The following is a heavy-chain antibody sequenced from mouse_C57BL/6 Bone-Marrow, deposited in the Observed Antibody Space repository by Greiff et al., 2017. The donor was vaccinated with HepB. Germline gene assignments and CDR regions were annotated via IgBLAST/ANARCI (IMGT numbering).Heavy chain of an antibody. Sequence: EVQLVESGPELVKPGASVKISCKASGYSFTGYYMNWVKQSPEKSLEWIGEINPSTGGTTYNQKFKAKATLTVDKSSSTAYMQLKSLTSEDSAVYYCARDSNYAMDYWGQGTSVTVSS. J-gene: IGHJ4*01. CDR1: GYSFTGYY. CDR3: ARDSNYAMDY. V-gene: IGHV1-42*01. CDR2: INPSTGGT. D-gene: IGHD2-5*01.